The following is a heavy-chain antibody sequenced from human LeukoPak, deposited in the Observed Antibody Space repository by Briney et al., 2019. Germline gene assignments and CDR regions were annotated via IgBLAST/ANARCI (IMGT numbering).Heavy chain of an antibody. CDR2: ISSSSSYI. J-gene: IGHJ3*02. CDR1: EFTFSTYS. D-gene: IGHD2-21*01. Sequence: GGSLRLSCAASEFTFSTYSMNWVRQAPGKGLEWVSSISSSSSYIYYADSVKGRFTISRDNAKNSLYLQMNSLRAEDTAVYYCARAAMGDDAFDIWGQGSMVTVSS. CDR3: ARAAMGDDAFDI. V-gene: IGHV3-21*01.